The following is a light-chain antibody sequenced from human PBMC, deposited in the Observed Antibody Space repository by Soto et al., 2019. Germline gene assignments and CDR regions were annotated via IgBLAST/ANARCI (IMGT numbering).Light chain of an antibody. CDR3: SSYTSSNTLEV. Sequence: QSALIQPASVSGSPGQSITISCTGTSSDVGGSNYVSWYQHHPHRAPKLLIYEVDYRPSGVSNRFSGSESGNTASLTISGLQAEDEADYYCSSYTSSNTLEVFGFGTKLTVL. V-gene: IGLV2-14*01. J-gene: IGLJ1*01. CDR1: SSDVGGSNY. CDR2: EVD.